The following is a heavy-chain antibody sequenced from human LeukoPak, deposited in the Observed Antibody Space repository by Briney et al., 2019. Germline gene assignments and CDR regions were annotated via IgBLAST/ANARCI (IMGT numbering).Heavy chain of an antibody. V-gene: IGHV3-23*01. CDR3: AKTIRFLEWLSPYYFDY. D-gene: IGHD3-3*01. J-gene: IGHJ4*02. Sequence: PGGSLRLSCAASGFTFSGYAMSWVRQAPGKGLEWVSAISGSGGSTYYADSVKGRFTISRDNSKNTLYLQMNSLRAEDTAVYYCAKTIRFLEWLSPYYFDYWGQGTLVTVSS. CDR2: ISGSGGST. CDR1: GFTFSGYA.